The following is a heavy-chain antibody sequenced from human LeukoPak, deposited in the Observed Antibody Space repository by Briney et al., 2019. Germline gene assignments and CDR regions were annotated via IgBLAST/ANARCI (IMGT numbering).Heavy chain of an antibody. Sequence: SETLSLTCAVYGGFFGRYSWSWIRQPPGKGLEWIGEINHSGSTNYNPSLKSRVTISVDTSKNQFSLKLSSVTAADTAVYYYASVSFGRSYSAADYWGQGTLVTVSS. D-gene: IGHD2-15*01. CDR3: ASVSFGRSYSAADY. CDR1: GGFFGRYS. CDR2: INHSGST. J-gene: IGHJ4*02. V-gene: IGHV4-34*01.